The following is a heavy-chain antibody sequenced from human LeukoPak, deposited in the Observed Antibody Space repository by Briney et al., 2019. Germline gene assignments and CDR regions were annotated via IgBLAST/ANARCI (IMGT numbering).Heavy chain of an antibody. V-gene: IGHV3-23*01. CDR1: GFTFSSYD. CDR2: ISGSGGST. D-gene: IGHD6-19*01. Sequence: QPGGSLRLSCAASGFTFSSYDMSWVRQAPGKGLEWVSAISGSGGSTYYADSVKGRFTISRDNSKKTLYLQMNSVRAEDTAVYYCAKSITVAGTVIWDYFDYWGQGTLVTVSS. CDR3: AKSITVAGTVIWDYFDY. J-gene: IGHJ4*02.